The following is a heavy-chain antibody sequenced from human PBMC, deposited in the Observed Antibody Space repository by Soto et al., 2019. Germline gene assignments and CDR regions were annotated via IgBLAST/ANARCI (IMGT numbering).Heavy chain of an antibody. CDR3: ARQGEDYDSSGYYLDY. D-gene: IGHD3-22*01. CDR2: IYPGDSDT. V-gene: IGHV5-51*01. CDR1: GYSFTSYW. J-gene: IGHJ4*02. Sequence: GESLKISCKGSGYSFTSYWIGWVRQMPGKGLEWMGIIYPGDSDTRYSPSFQGQVTISADKSISTAYLQWSSLKASDTAMYYCARQGEDYDSSGYYLDYWGQGTLVTVSS.